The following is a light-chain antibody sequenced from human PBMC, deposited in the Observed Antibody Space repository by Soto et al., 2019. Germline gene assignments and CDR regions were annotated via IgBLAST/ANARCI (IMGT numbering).Light chain of an antibody. J-gene: IGKJ2*03. V-gene: IGKV3-20*01. CDR1: PSVNSTD. CDR3: QHYASSPPYR. Sequence: ELALTKSPGTLSLSPGERATLSCRASPSVNSTDLAWYQQKPGQAPRLLLYIASNTATGISDRSSGSGSGTDFTIILSRRGREDFAVYYCQHYASSPPYRFGQGTRVEIK. CDR2: IAS.